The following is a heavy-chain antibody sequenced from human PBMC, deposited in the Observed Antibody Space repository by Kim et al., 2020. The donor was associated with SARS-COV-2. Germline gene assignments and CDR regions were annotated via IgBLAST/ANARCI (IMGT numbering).Heavy chain of an antibody. Sequence: ASVKVSCKASGYTFTSYGISWVRQAPGQGLEWMGWISAYYGNTNYAQKLQGRVTMTTDTSTSTAYMELRSLRSDDTAVYYCARSGFSSGWPDNWFDPWGQGTLVTVSS. D-gene: IGHD6-19*01. V-gene: IGHV1-18*01. CDR2: ISAYYGNT. CDR3: ARSGFSSGWPDNWFDP. J-gene: IGHJ5*02. CDR1: GYTFTSYG.